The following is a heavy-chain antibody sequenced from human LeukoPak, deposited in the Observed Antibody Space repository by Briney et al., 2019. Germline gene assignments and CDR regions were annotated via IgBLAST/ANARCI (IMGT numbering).Heavy chain of an antibody. CDR2: IGKGGDP. CDR3: ARGGPEGFDP. J-gene: IGHJ5*02. V-gene: IGHV3-13*05. Sequence: GGSLRLSCAASGFTFSSYDMHWVRQPTGKGLEWVSGIGKGGDPYYAGSVKGGFTISSENAKNALYLQMNSLRAGDTAVYYCARGGPEGFDPWGEGTLVSVS. CDR1: GFTFSSYD.